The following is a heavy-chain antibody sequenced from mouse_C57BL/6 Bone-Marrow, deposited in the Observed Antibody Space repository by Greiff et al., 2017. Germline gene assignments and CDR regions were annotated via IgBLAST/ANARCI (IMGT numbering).Heavy chain of an antibody. Sequence: EVQLQQSGAELVRPGASVKLSCTASGFNIKDDYMHWVKQRPEQGLEWIGWIDPENGDTAYASKFQGKATITADTSSNTAYLQLSSLTSEDTAVYYCTTCRYYQFAYWGQGTLVTVSA. J-gene: IGHJ3*01. CDR2: IDPENGDT. CDR1: GFNIKDDY. D-gene: IGHD1-1*01. CDR3: TTCRYYQFAY. V-gene: IGHV14-4*01.